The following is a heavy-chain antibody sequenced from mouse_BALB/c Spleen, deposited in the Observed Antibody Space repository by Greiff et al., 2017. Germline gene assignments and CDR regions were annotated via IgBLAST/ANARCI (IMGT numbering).Heavy chain of an antibody. V-gene: IGHV5-12-1*01. Sequence: EVMLVESGGGLVKPGGSLKLSCAASGFAFSSYDMSWVRQTPEKRLEWVAYISSGGGSTYYPDTVKGRFTISRDNAKNTLYLQMSSLKSEDTAMYYCARHGAGTGAMDYWGQGTSVTVSS. D-gene: IGHD4-1*01. J-gene: IGHJ4*01. CDR2: ISSGGGST. CDR1: GFAFSSYD. CDR3: ARHGAGTGAMDY.